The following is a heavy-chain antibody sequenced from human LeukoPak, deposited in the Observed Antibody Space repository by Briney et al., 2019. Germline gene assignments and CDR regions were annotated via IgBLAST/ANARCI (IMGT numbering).Heavy chain of an antibody. D-gene: IGHD3-10*01. CDR3: ARCRGSPTDAFDI. J-gene: IGHJ3*02. V-gene: IGHV1-69*13. CDR1: GGTFSSYA. CDR2: IIPIFGTA. Sequence: SVKVSCKASGGTFSSYAISWVRQTPGQGLEWMGGIIPIFGTANYAQKFKGRVTITADESTSTAYMELSSLRSEDTAVYYCARCRGSPTDAFDIWGQGTMVTVSS.